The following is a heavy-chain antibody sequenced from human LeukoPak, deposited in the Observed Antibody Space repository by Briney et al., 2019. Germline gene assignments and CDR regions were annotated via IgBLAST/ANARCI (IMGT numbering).Heavy chain of an antibody. CDR1: GGSISTYY. CDR3: GRGGKVERLVLAR. V-gene: IGHV4-59*01. D-gene: IGHD6-13*01. Sequence: SETLSLTCTVSGGSISTYYWNWIRQPPGKGLEWIGYVYYSGRTNYNPSLKSRVTISIDTSKSQFSLKLSSVTAADTAVYYCGRGGKVERLVLARWGQGSLVTVSS. CDR2: VYYSGRT. J-gene: IGHJ4*02.